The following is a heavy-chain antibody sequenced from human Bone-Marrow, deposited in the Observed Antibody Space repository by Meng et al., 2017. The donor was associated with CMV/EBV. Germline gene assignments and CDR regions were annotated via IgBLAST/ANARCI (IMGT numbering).Heavy chain of an antibody. CDR3: ASRYCSSTSCQPYYYYYGMDV. V-gene: IGHV1-69*10. Sequence: SVKVSCKASGGTFSSYAISWVRQAPGQGLEWMGGIIPILGIANYAQKFQGRVTITADKSTSTAYMELISLRSEDTAVYYCASRYCSSTSCQPYYYYYGMDVWGQGTTVTVSS. J-gene: IGHJ6*02. CDR2: IIPILGIA. D-gene: IGHD2-2*01. CDR1: GGTFSSYA.